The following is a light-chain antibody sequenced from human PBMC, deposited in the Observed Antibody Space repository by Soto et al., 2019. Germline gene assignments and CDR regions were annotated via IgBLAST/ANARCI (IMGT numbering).Light chain of an antibody. CDR3: QKYNSAPLS. CDR2: AAS. J-gene: IGKJ4*01. CDR1: QGIINY. V-gene: IGKV1-27*01. Sequence: DIQITQSPSSLSASVGDRVTITCRASQGIINYLAWYQQKPGKAPKLLIYAASTLQSGVTSRFSGSGSGTDFTLTISGXQPEDVATYYCQKYNSAPLSFGGGTKVDTK.